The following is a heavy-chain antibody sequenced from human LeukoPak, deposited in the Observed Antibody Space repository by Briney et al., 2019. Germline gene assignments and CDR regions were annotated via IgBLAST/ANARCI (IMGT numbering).Heavy chain of an antibody. CDR2: IYHSGST. CDR3: ARNYYDSSGYYFYFDY. V-gene: IGHV4-30-2*01. D-gene: IGHD3-22*01. J-gene: IGHJ4*02. CDR1: GGSISSGGYS. Sequence: PSETLSLTCAVSGGSISSGGYSWSWIRQPPGKGLEWIGYIYHSGSTYYNPSLKGRVTISVDRSKNQFSLKLSSVTAADTAVYYCARNYYDSSGYYFYFDYWGQGTLVTVSS.